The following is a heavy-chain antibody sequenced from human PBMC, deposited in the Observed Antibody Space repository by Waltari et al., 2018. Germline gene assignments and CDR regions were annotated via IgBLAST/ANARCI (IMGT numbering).Heavy chain of an antibody. CDR1: EGTFSSYA. J-gene: IGHJ5*02. CDR3: ARVGVLRIGENWFDP. CDR2: IIPIFGTA. Sequence: QVQLVQSGAEVKKPGSSVKVSCKASEGTFSSYAIRWVRPAPGQGLEWMGGIIPIFGTANYAQKFQGRVTITADESTSTAYMELSSLRSEDTAVYYCARVGVLRIGENWFDPWGQGTLVTVSS. V-gene: IGHV1-69*01. D-gene: IGHD2-15*01.